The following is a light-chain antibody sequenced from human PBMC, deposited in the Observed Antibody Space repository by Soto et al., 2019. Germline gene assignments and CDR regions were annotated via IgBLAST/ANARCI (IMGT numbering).Light chain of an antibody. J-gene: IGKJ4*01. V-gene: IGKV1-5*03. CDR2: EAS. CDR1: QSISNW. Sequence: DIQMTQSPSTLSSSVGERVTITCGASQSISNWLAWYQQKPGKAPKLLIYEASNLESGVPSRFSGSGSGTEFTLTISSLQPDDFATDHCQQYISYSLLTFGGGTKVEIK. CDR3: QQYISYSLLT.